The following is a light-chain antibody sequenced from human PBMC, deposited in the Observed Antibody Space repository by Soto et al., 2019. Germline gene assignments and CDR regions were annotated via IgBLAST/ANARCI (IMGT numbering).Light chain of an antibody. CDR3: CSYAGSYTHV. CDR1: SSDVGGYNY. Sequence: QSALTQPRSVSGSPGQSVTISCTGTSSDVGGYNYVSWYQLHPGKAPKLMIYDVSKRPSGVPDRFSGSKSGNTASLTISRLPAEDEADYYCCSYAGSYTHVFGTGTKLTVL. J-gene: IGLJ1*01. V-gene: IGLV2-11*01. CDR2: DVS.